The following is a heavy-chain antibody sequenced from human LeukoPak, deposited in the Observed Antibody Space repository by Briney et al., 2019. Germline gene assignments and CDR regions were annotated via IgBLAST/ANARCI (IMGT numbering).Heavy chain of an antibody. J-gene: IGHJ4*02. CDR2: TTVYNGKT. V-gene: IGHV1-18*01. CDR3: ARWYGSGGYYFDY. D-gene: IGHD3-10*01. Sequence: GASVKVSCKASGYNFISMGIAWVRQAPGQGLEWMGWTTVYNGKTDYAETFQGRVTMTTETSTSTAYMDLSRLTSDDTAVYYCARWYGSGGYYFDYWGQGTLVAVSA. CDR1: GYNFISMG.